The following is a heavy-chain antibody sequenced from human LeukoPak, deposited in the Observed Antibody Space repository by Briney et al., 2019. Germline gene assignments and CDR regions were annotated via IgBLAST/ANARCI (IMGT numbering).Heavy chain of an antibody. CDR2: IWYDGSNK. CDR1: GFTFSSYG. V-gene: IGHV3-33*06. CDR3: AKSPNQWLAPGYFQH. J-gene: IGHJ1*01. Sequence: HPGGSLRLSCAASGFTFSSYGMHWVRQAPGKGLEWVAVIWYDGSNKYYADSVKGRLTISRDNSKNTLYLQMNSLRAEDTAVYYCAKSPNQWLAPGYFQHWGQGTLVTVSS. D-gene: IGHD3-22*01.